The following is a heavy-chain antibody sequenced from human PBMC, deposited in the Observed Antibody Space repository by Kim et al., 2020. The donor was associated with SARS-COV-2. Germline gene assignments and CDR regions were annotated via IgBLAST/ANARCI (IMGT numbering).Heavy chain of an antibody. Sequence: DSNTRYSPSCQGHVTISADKSITTAYLQWSSLKASDTAMYYCARRGMGDYWGQGTLVTVSS. J-gene: IGHJ4*02. V-gene: IGHV5-51*01. D-gene: IGHD1-20*01. CDR2: DSNT. CDR3: ARRGMGDY.